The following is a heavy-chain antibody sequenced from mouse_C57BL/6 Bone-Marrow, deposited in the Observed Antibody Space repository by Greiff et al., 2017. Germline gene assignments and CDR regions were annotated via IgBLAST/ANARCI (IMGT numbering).Heavy chain of an antibody. Sequence: LVEPGASVKISCKASGYAFSSSWMNWVKQRPGKGLEWIGRIYPGDGDTNYNGKFKGKATLTADKSSSTAYMQLSSLTSEDSAVYFCARVPVHYFFAYWGQGTLVTVSA. V-gene: IGHV1-82*01. D-gene: IGHD1-2*01. CDR1: GYAFSSSW. J-gene: IGHJ3*01. CDR3: ARVPVHYFFAY. CDR2: IYPGDGDT.